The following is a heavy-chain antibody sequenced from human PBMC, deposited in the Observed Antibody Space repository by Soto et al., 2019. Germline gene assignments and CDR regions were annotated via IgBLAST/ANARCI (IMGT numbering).Heavy chain of an antibody. CDR3: ARDSPGAAAGRPRPYYYYGMDV. J-gene: IGHJ6*02. Sequence: PSETLSLTCAFSCYSISSGYYWGWIRQPPGKGLEWIGSIYHSGSTYYNPSLKSRVTISVDTSKNQFSLKLSSVTAADTAVYYCARDSPGAAAGRPRPYYYYGMDVWGQGTTVTVSS. CDR1: CYSISSGYY. D-gene: IGHD6-13*01. CDR2: IYHSGST. V-gene: IGHV4-38-2*02.